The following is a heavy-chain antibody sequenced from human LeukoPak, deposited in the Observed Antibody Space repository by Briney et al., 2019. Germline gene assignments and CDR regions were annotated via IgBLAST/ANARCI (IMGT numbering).Heavy chain of an antibody. Sequence: GVSLRLSCSASGFTFSSFSMNWVRQAPGKGLEWVSSITSSSNYIYYASSMRGRFTISRDNAKNSLYLQMNSLRAEDTAVYYCARDLRLWGQGTLVTVSS. V-gene: IGHV3-21*01. CDR1: GFTFSSFS. J-gene: IGHJ4*02. CDR3: ARDLRL. CDR2: ITSSSNYI.